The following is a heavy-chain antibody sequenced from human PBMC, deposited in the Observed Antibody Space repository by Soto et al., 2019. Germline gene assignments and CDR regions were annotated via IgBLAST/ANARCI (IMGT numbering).Heavy chain of an antibody. D-gene: IGHD2-15*01. J-gene: IGHJ5*02. Sequence: SLRLSCAASGFTFSSYGMHWVRQAPGKGLEWVAVISYDGSNKYYADSVKGRFTISRDNSKNTLYLQMNSLRAEDTAVYYCAKEVAPFNWFDPWGQGTLVTVSS. CDR1: GFTFSSYG. CDR2: ISYDGSNK. V-gene: IGHV3-30*18. CDR3: AKEVAPFNWFDP.